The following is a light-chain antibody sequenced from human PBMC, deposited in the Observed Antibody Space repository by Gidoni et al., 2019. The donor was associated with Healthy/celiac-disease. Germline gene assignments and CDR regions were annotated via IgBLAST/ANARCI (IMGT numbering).Light chain of an antibody. CDR1: QIVSSY. V-gene: IGKV3-11*01. CDR3: QQRSNWPPWT. CDR2: DAS. J-gene: IGKJ1*01. Sequence: EIVLTQSPATLSLSPGERATLSCRASQIVSSYLAWYQQKPGQAPRLLIYDASNRATAIPARFSGSGSGTDFNLTISSLEPEDFAVYYCQQRSNWPPWTFGQGTKVEIK.